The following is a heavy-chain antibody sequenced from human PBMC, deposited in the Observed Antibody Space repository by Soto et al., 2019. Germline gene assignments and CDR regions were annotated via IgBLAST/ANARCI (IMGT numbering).Heavy chain of an antibody. CDR1: GYTFTGYY. V-gene: IGHV1-2*02. CDR3: ASSTVVYYYYHGMDV. CDR2: INPNSGGT. J-gene: IGHJ6*02. D-gene: IGHD4-17*01. Sequence: ASVKVSCKATGYTFTGYYMHWMRQAPGQGLEWMGWINPNSGGTNYAQKFQGRVTMTRDTSISTAYMELSRLRSDDTAVYFCASSTVVYYYYHGMDVWGQGTTVTVSS.